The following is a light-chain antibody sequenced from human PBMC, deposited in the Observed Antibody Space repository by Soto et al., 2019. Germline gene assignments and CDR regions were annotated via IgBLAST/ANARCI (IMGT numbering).Light chain of an antibody. Sequence: DIQMTQSPSSLSASVRDRVTITCRASQGISNYLAWYQQKSGKVPKLLIYAASTLQSGVPSRFSGSGSGTDFTLTISSLQPEDVATYDCQKYDSAPWTFGQGTKVEIK. J-gene: IGKJ1*01. CDR3: QKYDSAPWT. V-gene: IGKV1-27*01. CDR1: QGISNY. CDR2: AAS.